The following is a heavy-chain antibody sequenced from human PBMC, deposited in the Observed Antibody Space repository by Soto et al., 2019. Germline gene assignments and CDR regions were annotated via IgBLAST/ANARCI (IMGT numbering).Heavy chain of an antibody. D-gene: IGHD6-19*01. Sequence: QTLALTCGIPGNNVYSNSAAWNWIRPSPSRGLEWLGRTYYRSKWYNDYAVSVKSRITINPDTSKNQFSLQLNSVTPEDTAVYYCARDTTIAVAGPVFDYWGQGTLVTVSS. J-gene: IGHJ4*02. V-gene: IGHV6-1*01. CDR3: ARDTTIAVAGPVFDY. CDR1: GNNVYSNSAA. CDR2: TYYRSKWYN.